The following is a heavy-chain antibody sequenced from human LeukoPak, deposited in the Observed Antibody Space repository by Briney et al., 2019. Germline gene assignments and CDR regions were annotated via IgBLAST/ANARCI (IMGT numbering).Heavy chain of an antibody. Sequence: PGGSLRLSCVASGLTFGVSGMHWVRQAPGKGLEWVSAITGNSDSTYHTDSVKGRFTISRDNSKNTLYLQMNNLRAEDTAIYYCAKRSCSGTTCYPLDYWGQGTLVTVSA. V-gene: IGHV3-23*01. J-gene: IGHJ4*02. CDR3: AKRSCSGTTCYPLDY. CDR2: ITGNSDST. CDR1: GLTFGVSG. D-gene: IGHD2-15*01.